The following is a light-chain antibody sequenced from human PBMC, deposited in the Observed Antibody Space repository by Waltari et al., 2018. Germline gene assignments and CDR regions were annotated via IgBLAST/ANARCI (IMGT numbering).Light chain of an antibody. Sequence: QSALTQPRSVSGSPGQSVTISCTGTSSYVGGYTYVSWYQQHPGKAPKLMIYDVTKRPSGVPDRFSGSKSGNTASLTISGLQAEDEADYYCCSYAGSSTVLFGGGTKLTVL. V-gene: IGLV2-11*01. CDR2: DVT. CDR3: CSYAGSSTVL. J-gene: IGLJ2*01. CDR1: SSYVGGYTY.